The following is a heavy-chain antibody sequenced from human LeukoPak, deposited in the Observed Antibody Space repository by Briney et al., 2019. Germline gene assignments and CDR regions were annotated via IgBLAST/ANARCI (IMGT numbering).Heavy chain of an antibody. V-gene: IGHV1-69*13. D-gene: IGHD2-15*01. Sequence: SVKVSCKVSGGTFSSYAISWVRQAPGQGLEWMGGIIPIFGTANYAQKFQGRVTITADESTSTAYMELSSLRSEDTAVYYCSYCSGGSCYSEYFQHWGQGTLVTVSS. CDR3: SYCSGGSCYSEYFQH. CDR2: IIPIFGTA. CDR1: GGTFSSYA. J-gene: IGHJ1*01.